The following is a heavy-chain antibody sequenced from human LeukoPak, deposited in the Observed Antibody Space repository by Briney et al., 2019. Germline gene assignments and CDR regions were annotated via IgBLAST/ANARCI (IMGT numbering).Heavy chain of an antibody. V-gene: IGHV4-4*02. D-gene: IGHD3-9*01. J-gene: IGHJ4*02. Sequence: PSETLSLTCTVPGGSISRSNWWSWVRQPPGKGLEWIGEIHDTGSTNYNPPLKSRVTMSLDKSKNQFSLNLNSVTAADTAVYYCATYYDILSGYTFDYWGQGTLVAVSS. CDR2: IHDTGST. CDR3: ATYYDILSGYTFDY. CDR1: GGSISRSNW.